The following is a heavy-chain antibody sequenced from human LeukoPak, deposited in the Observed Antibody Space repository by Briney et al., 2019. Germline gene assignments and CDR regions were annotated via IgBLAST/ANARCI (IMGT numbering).Heavy chain of an antibody. J-gene: IGHJ1*01. CDR3: AGGTGWXIXX. CDR1: GSTFSGYW. CDR2: IKQDGSEK. Sequence: PGGSLRLSCAASGSTFSGYWMNWVRQVPGKGLEWVANIKQDGSEKYYVDSVKGRFTISRDNAKNSLYLQLNSLRAEDTAVYYCAGGTGWXIXXWGQXXLVT. V-gene: IGHV3-7*04. D-gene: IGHD6-19*01.